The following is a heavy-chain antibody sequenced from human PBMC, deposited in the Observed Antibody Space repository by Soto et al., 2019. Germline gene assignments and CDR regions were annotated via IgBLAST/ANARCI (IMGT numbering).Heavy chain of an antibody. CDR3: AREAPLYYDFWSRYYPESFDY. V-gene: IGHV7-4-1*01. D-gene: IGHD3-3*01. J-gene: IGHJ4*02. CDR1: GYTFTSYA. CDR2: INTNTGNP. Sequence: ASVKVSSKASGYTFTSYAMNWVRQAPGQGLERMGWINTNTGNPTYAQGFTGRFVFSLDTSVSTAYLQICSLKAEDTAVYYCAREAPLYYDFWSRYYPESFDYWGQGTLVTVSS.